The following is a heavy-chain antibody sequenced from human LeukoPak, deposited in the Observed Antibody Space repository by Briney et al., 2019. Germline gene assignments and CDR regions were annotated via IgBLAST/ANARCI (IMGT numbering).Heavy chain of an antibody. CDR3: AREKAWLAAADY. CDR1: GGSISSGDYY. CDR2: IYYSGST. V-gene: IGHV4-30-4*01. D-gene: IGHD6-13*01. Sequence: SETLSLTCTVSGGSISSGDYYWNWIRQPPGKGLEWIGHIYYSGSTYYNPSLKSRVTISVDTSRNQFSLKLSSVTAADTAVYYCAREKAWLAAADYWGRGTLVTVSS. J-gene: IGHJ4*02.